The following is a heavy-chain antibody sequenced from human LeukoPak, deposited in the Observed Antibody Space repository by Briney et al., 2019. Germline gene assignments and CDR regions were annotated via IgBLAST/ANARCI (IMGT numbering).Heavy chain of an antibody. CDR1: GFTFSNYW. D-gene: IGHD3-10*01. J-gene: IGHJ4*02. CDR2: IKQDESEK. Sequence: GGSLRLSCAASGFTFSNYWMTWVRQAPGKGLEWVANIKQDESEKYYVDSVKGRFTVSRDNSKDSLYLQMNSLRAEDTAVYYCARPHPRSGSYFVYWGQGTLVTVSP. V-gene: IGHV3-7*01. CDR3: ARPHPRSGSYFVY.